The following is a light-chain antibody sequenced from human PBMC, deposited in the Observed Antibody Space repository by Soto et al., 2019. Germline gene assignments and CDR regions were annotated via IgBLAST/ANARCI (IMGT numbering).Light chain of an antibody. V-gene: IGKV3-15*01. CDR3: QQYNNWPPIT. CDR2: GSS. J-gene: IGKJ5*01. Sequence: EIVMTQSPATLAVSPGERATRSCRASQSISSDLAWYQQKPGQAPRLLIYGSSTRATGVPARFSGSGSGTEFTLIISSLQSEDFAVYYCQQYNNWPPITFGQGTRLEIK. CDR1: QSISSD.